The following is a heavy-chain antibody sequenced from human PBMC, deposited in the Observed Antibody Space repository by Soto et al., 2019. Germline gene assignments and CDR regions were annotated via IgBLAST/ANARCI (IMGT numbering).Heavy chain of an antibody. D-gene: IGHD3-10*01. CDR2: IYYSGST. CDR1: GGSISSYY. V-gene: IGHV4-59*01. Sequence: PSETLSLTCTVSGGSISSYYWSWIRQPPGKGLEWIGYIYYSGSTNYNPSLKSRVTISVDTSKNQFSLKLSSVTAADTAVYYCARVGPITMVRGVSFDYWGQETLVTVSS. CDR3: ARVGPITMVRGVSFDY. J-gene: IGHJ4*02.